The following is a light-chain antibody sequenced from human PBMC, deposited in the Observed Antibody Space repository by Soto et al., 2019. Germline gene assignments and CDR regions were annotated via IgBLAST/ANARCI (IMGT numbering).Light chain of an antibody. J-gene: IGLJ2*01. Sequence: QSVLTQPPSVSGAPGQRVTISCAGSSSNIGAGYNVHWYQHLPGTAPKLLIYDNINRPSGVPDRFSASKSGTSASLAITGLQAEDEAEYYCQSYDRSLTGVVFGGGTKLTVL. V-gene: IGLV1-40*01. CDR1: SSNIGAGYN. CDR3: QSYDRSLTGVV. CDR2: DNI.